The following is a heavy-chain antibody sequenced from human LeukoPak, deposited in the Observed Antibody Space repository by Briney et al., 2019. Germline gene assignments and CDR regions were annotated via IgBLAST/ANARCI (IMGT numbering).Heavy chain of an antibody. CDR1: GFTFNIYW. CDR3: ARDCCASGSHDS. CDR2: IQQGGGVT. D-gene: IGHD3-10*01. V-gene: IGHV3-7*04. Sequence: GGSLGLSCEASGFTFNIYWMNWVRQAPGKGLEWVANIQQGGGVTHYGDSVKGRFTISRDNARNSLYLQMNDLRAEDTAVYYCARDCCASGSHDSWGQGTLVTVSS. J-gene: IGHJ4*02.